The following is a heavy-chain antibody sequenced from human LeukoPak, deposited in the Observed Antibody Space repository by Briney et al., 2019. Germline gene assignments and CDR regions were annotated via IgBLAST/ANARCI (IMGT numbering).Heavy chain of an antibody. CDR1: GGPISNYY. CDR3: ARSGHDFWSGLKWFDS. V-gene: IGHV4-59*01. D-gene: IGHD3-3*01. J-gene: IGHJ5*01. CDR2: IFYTGAT. Sequence: PSETLSLTCSISGGPISNYYGSWIRQPPGKGLEWIGYIFYTGATDYNPSLRGRVTISVDTSKNQFSLKLTSVTAADTAVYYCARSGHDFWSGLKWFDSWGQGTLVTVSS.